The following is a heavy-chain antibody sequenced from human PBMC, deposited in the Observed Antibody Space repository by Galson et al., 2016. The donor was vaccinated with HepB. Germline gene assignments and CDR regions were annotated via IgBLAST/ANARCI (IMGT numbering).Heavy chain of an antibody. CDR2: IWYDGSKQ. CDR3: AVKDGYFFDY. CDR1: GFTFSRYG. J-gene: IGHJ4*02. Sequence: SLRLSCAGSGFTFSRYGMHWVRQAPGEGLEWVAVIWYDGSKQYYADSVKGRFTISRDDSKNTLFLQMNSLRAEDTAVYYCAVKDGYFFDYWGQGTLVTASS. D-gene: IGHD5-24*01. V-gene: IGHV3-33*01.